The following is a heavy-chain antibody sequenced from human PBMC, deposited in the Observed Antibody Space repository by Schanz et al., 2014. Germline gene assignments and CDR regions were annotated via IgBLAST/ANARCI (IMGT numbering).Heavy chain of an antibody. CDR3: ARDANTSAWLPYLDT. Sequence: VQLLESGGGLVRPGGSLRLSCAASGFIFSNSWMSWVRQAPGKGLEWVAVMWNDGIKTHYADSGKGRFTISRDNSKNTVYLQMSSLRTDDTAMYYCARDANTSAWLPYLDTWGQGTLVTVSS. D-gene: IGHD6-19*01. CDR1: GFIFSNSW. V-gene: IGHV3-30*14. J-gene: IGHJ4*02. CDR2: MWNDGIKT.